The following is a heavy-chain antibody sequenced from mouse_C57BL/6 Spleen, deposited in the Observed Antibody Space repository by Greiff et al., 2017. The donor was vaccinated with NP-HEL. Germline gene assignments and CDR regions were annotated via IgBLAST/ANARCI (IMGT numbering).Heavy chain of an antibody. CDR2: ILPGSGST. CDR1: GYTFTGYW. CDR3: ARDVYYGSSYYYAMDY. D-gene: IGHD1-1*01. Sequence: QVQLQQSGAELLKPGASVKLSCKATGYTFTGYWIEWVQQRPGHGLEWIGEILPGSGSTNYNEKFKGKATFTADTSSNTAYMQLSSLTTEDSAIEYCARDVYYGSSYYYAMDYWGQGTSVTVSS. J-gene: IGHJ4*01. V-gene: IGHV1-9*01.